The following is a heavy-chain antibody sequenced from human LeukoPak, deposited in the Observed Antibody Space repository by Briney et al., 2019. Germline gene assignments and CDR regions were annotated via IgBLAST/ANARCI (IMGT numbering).Heavy chain of an antibody. V-gene: IGHV3-30*04. CDR2: VSHDGSKD. Sequence: GRSLRLSCTASGFTFTTHAMHWVRQAPGKGPEWVAAVSHDGSKDYYRDSVKGRFTIARDNSKDTLYLQLDSLRPEDTAVYYCARRSPFFWLDPWGQGTLVTVSS. CDR1: GFTFTTHA. D-gene: IGHD3-3*01. CDR3: ARRSPFFWLDP. J-gene: IGHJ5*02.